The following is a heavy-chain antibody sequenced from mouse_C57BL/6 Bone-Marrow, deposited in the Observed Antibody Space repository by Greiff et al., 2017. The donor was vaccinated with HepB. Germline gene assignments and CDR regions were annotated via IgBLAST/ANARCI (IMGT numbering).Heavy chain of an antibody. V-gene: IGHV1-20*01. CDR2: INPYNGDT. D-gene: IGHD1-1*01. CDR3: AREDYYGSSYDFDY. J-gene: IGHJ2*01. CDR1: GYSFTGYF. Sequence: VVKPGDSVKISCKASGYSFTGYFMNWVMQSHGKSLEWIGRINPYNGDTFYNQKFKGKATLTVDKSSSTAHMELRSLTSEDSAVYYCAREDYYGSSYDFDYWGQGTTLTVSS.